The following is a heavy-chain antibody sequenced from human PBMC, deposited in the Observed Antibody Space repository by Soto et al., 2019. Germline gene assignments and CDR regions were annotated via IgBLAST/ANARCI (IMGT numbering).Heavy chain of an antibody. CDR1: GFTFNYYP. Sequence: QMQLVESGGGVVQPGGSLRLSCAASGFTFNYYPMHWVRQAPGKWLEWVAVVSFDGSNKYYADSVKGRFTISKDNSKHTPYLQMESLRREDTAVYYGARLPGPLAAVLYIYPLDGREAMSDVDVWGQGTTVTVSS. D-gene: IGHD6-25*01. CDR3: ARLPGPLAAVLYIYPLDGREAMSDVDV. CDR2: VSFDGSNK. J-gene: IGHJ6*02. V-gene: IGHV3-30-3*01.